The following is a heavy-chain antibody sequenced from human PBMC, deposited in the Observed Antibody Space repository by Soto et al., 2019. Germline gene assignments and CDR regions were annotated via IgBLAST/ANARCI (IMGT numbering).Heavy chain of an antibody. V-gene: IGHV3-49*04. D-gene: IGHD6-19*01. CDR1: GFRFSEHA. Sequence: PGGSLRLSCTCSGFRFSEHAMTWVRQAPGKGLEWVGFIRNTPYGGTTDYAASVRGRFTISRDDSESIAYLQMNSVKTEDSGVYYCSRGSFGYYCARPTYSNGWYSYSFDFWGQGTLVTVSS. CDR3: SRGSFGYYCARPTYSNGWYSYSFDF. CDR2: IRNTPYGGTT. J-gene: IGHJ4*02.